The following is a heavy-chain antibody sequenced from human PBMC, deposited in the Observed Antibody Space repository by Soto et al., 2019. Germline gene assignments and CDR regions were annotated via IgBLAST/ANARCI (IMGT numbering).Heavy chain of an antibody. D-gene: IGHD5-18*01. V-gene: IGHV3-33*01. CDR1: GFTFSSYG. J-gene: IGHJ4*02. Sequence: QVQLVESGGGVVQPGRSLRLSCAASGFTFSSYGMHWVRQAPGKGLEWVAVIWYDGSNKYYADSVKGRFTISRDNSKNTLYLQMNSRRAEDTAVYYCARPAGGSYGMYYFDYWGQGTLVTVSS. CDR3: ARPAGGSYGMYYFDY. CDR2: IWYDGSNK.